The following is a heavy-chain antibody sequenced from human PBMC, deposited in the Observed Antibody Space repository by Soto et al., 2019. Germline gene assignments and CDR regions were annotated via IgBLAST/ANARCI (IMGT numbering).Heavy chain of an antibody. D-gene: IGHD2-8*01. CDR1: GGSVSSSSYY. V-gene: IGHV4-39*01. Sequence: QLQLQESGPGLVKPSETLSLTCTVSGGSVSSSSYYWGWVRQPPGKGLEWIGSVYYSGSTYYNPYPECTFTISFDKSKNQFSLKRMSLSAADTAVYYCGRLEGMARISYYFDYWGQGALVTVAS. CDR2: VYYSGST. J-gene: IGHJ4*02. CDR3: GRLEGMARISYYFDY.